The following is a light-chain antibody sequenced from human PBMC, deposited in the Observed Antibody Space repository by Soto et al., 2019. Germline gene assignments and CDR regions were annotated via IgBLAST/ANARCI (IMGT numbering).Light chain of an antibody. J-gene: IGKJ1*01. V-gene: IGKV1-39*01. CDR2: AAS. CDR3: EESCSAPWT. Sequence: QMNQSPSSLSASVREIVTMTCRSRRISSSYLNWYQQKPGKAPRLLIYAASSRQSGVPARFSGSGSGTDFTLTISSLQPEDFAPYYCEESCSAPWTFGQGTMVDIK. CDR1: RISSSY.